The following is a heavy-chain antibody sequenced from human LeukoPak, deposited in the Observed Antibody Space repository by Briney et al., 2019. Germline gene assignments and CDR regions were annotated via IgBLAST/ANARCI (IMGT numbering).Heavy chain of an antibody. D-gene: IGHD6-6*01. CDR3: ARAPSSSSEGMNV. CDR2: IYHSGST. Sequence: SETLSLTCSVSGGSFSSDGYSWSWIRQPPGKGLEWIGYIYHSGSTYYNPSPKSRVTISVDRSRNQFSLRLSSVTAADTAVYYCARAPSSSSEGMNVWGQGTTVTVSS. J-gene: IGHJ6*02. CDR1: GGSFSSDGYS. V-gene: IGHV4-30-2*01.